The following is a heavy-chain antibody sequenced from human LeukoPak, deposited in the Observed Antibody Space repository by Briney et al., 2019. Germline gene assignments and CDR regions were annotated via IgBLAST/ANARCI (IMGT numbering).Heavy chain of an antibody. V-gene: IGHV3-21*01. CDR2: ISSSSSYI. Sequence: GGSLRLSCAASGFTFSSYSMNWVRQAPGKGLEWVSSISSSSSYIYYADSVKGRFTISRDNAKNSLYLQMSSLRAEDTAVYYCASEYSGYVATFDPWGQGTLVTVSS. D-gene: IGHD5-12*01. CDR1: GFTFSSYS. J-gene: IGHJ5*02. CDR3: ASEYSGYVATFDP.